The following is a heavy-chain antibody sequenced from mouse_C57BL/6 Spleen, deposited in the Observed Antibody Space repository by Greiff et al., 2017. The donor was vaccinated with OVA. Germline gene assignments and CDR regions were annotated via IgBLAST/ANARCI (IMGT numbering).Heavy chain of an antibody. V-gene: IGHV3-6*01. Sequence: ESGPGLVKPSQSLSLTCSVTGYSITSGYYWNWIRQFPGNKLEWMGYIRYDGSNNYNPSLKNRISITRDTSKNQFFLKLNSVTTEDTATYYCARDLPQLGSYWGQGTLVTVSA. D-gene: IGHD4-1*02. J-gene: IGHJ3*01. CDR2: IRYDGSN. CDR1: GYSITSGYY. CDR3: ARDLPQLGSY.